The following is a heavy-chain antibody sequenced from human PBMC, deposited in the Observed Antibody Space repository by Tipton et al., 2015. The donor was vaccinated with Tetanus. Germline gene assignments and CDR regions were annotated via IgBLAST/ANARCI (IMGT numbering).Heavy chain of an antibody. J-gene: IGHJ2*01. D-gene: IGHD1-26*01. CDR2: ISDIGNT. CDR3: ARGWAWELEFCYFDL. Sequence: TLSLTCTVSGGPINDYSWSWIRQTPGKGLEWIGYISDIGNTKYNPSLKSRVIISLDTSKNHCSLTLTSVTAADTAVYFCARGWAWELEFCYFDLWCRGSLVSVSS. V-gene: IGHV4-59*01. CDR1: GGPINDYS.